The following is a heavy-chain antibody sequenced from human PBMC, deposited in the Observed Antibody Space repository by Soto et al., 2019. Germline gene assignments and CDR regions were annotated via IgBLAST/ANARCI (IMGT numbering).Heavy chain of an antibody. Sequence: EVQLVESGGGLVQPGGSLRLSCAASGFTFSSYSMNWVRQAPGKGLEWVSYISSSSSTIYYADSVKGRFTISRDTAKNSLYLQMNSLRAEDTAVYYCARGSRVVAARDAFDIWGQGTMVTVSS. CDR3: ARGSRVVAARDAFDI. V-gene: IGHV3-48*01. CDR1: GFTFSSYS. J-gene: IGHJ3*02. D-gene: IGHD2-15*01. CDR2: ISSSSSTI.